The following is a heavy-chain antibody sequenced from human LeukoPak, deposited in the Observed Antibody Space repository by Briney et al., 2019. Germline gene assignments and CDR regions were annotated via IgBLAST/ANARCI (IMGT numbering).Heavy chain of an antibody. CDR1: GFTFSSYW. V-gene: IGHV3-7*03. CDR2: IKQDGSEK. CDR3: ATDIRAVGDSRYFDY. J-gene: IGHJ4*02. Sequence: GGSLRLSCAASGFTFSSYWMSWVRQAPGKGLEWVANIKQDGSEKYYVDSAKGRFTISRDNAENSLYLQMNNLRIEDTAIYYCATDIRAVGDSRYFDYWGQGALVTVSS. D-gene: IGHD1-26*01.